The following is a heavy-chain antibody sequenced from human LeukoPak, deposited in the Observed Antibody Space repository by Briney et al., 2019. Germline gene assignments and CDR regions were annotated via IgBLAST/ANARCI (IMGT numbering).Heavy chain of an antibody. D-gene: IGHD2-15*01. V-gene: IGHV4-61*08. CDR3: AGSRFGFDY. J-gene: IGHJ4*02. CDR2: MYYIRGT. Sequence: SETLSLTCTVSGGSVSSGGYHWSWIRQPPGKGLEWIGYMYYIRGTSYNPSLKSRVTISGDTSRNQFSLKLSSVTAADTAVYYCAGSRFGFDYWGQGTLVTVSS. CDR1: GGSVSSGGYH.